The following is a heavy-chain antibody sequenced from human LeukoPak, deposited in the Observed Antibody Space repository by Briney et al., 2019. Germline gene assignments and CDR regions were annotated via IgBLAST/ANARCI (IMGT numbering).Heavy chain of an antibody. CDR3: SGGGSIEVTGC. CDR1: GFTFSSDW. CDR2: INSDGSDT. J-gene: IGHJ4*02. Sequence: PGGSLRLSCVAAGFTFSSDWMNWVRQAPGKGLVWVSQINSDGSDTTYADSVKGRFTISRDNAKNTLYLQMNSLRAEDTAVYYCSGGGSIEVTGCWGQGTLVTVSS. D-gene: IGHD2-21*02. V-gene: IGHV3-74*01.